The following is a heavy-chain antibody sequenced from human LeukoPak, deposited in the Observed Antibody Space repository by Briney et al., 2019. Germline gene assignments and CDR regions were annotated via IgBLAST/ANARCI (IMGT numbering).Heavy chain of an antibody. Sequence: KSGGSLRLSCAASGFTFSSYGMHWVRQAPGKGLEWVSSISSSSSYIYYADSVKGRFTISRDNAKNSLYLQMNSLRAEDTAVYYCARDPHFGGYFDYWGQGTLVTVSS. J-gene: IGHJ4*02. D-gene: IGHD3-10*01. CDR2: ISSSSSYI. V-gene: IGHV3-21*01. CDR1: GFTFSSYG. CDR3: ARDPHFGGYFDY.